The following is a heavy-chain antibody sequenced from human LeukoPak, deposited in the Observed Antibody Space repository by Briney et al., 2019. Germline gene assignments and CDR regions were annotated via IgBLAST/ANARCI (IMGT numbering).Heavy chain of an antibody. D-gene: IGHD5-24*01. V-gene: IGHV4-38-2*01. Sequence: SETLSLTCAVSGYSISSDYYWGWIRPPPGKGLEWIGSIYQSGSTHYNPSLKSRVTISVDTSKHQFSLKLSSVTAADTAVYYCARNSSSDGYKSARSFDLWGRGTLVTVSS. CDR3: ARNSSSDGYKSARSFDL. J-gene: IGHJ2*01. CDR2: IYQSGST. CDR1: GYSISSDYY.